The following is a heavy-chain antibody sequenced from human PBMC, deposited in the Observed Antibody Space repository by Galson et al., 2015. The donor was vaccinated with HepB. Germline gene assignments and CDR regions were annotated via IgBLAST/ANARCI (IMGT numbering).Heavy chain of an antibody. CDR3: ARGLDSSGYYYYYYYGMDV. CDR1: GYTFTSYG. CDR2: ISAYNGNT. D-gene: IGHD3-22*01. J-gene: IGHJ6*02. Sequence: SVKVSCKASGYTFTSYGISWVRQAPGRGLEWMGWISAYNGNTNYAQKLQGRVTMTTDTSTSTAYMELRSLRSDDTAVYYCARGLDSSGYYYYYYYGMDVWGQGTTVTVSS. V-gene: IGHV1-18*04.